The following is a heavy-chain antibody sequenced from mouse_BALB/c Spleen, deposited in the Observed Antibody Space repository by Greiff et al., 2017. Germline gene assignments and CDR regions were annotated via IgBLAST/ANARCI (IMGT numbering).Heavy chain of an antibody. CDR3: ASYYGYDGYFDY. CDR1: GYTFSSYW. CDR2: ILPGSGST. D-gene: IGHD2-9*01. J-gene: IGHJ2*01. V-gene: IGHV1-9*01. Sequence: VKLQQSGAELMKPGASVKISCKATGYTFSSYWIEWVKQRPGHGLEWIGEILPGSGSTNYNEKFKGKATFTADTSSNTAYMQLSSLTSEDSAVYYCASYYGYDGYFDYWGQGTTLTVSS.